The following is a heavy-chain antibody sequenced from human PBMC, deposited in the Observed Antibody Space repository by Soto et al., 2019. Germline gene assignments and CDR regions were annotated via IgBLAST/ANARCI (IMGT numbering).Heavy chain of an antibody. J-gene: IGHJ4*02. CDR3: ARDFHDSSLDY. D-gene: IGHD3-22*01. Sequence: PSETLSLTCAVSGGSIGSGNWWTWVRQPPGKGLEWIGEIYLSGSTNYNPSLKSRVTISVDKSKNQFSLKLSSVTAADTAVYYCARDFHDSSLDYWGQGTLVTVSS. CDR1: GGSIGSGNW. V-gene: IGHV4-4*02. CDR2: IYLSGST.